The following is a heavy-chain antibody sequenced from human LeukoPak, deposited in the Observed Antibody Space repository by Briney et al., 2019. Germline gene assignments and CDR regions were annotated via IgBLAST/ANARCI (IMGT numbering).Heavy chain of an antibody. CDR2: INQDGSEM. J-gene: IGHJ2*01. D-gene: IGHD3-22*01. CDR3: AADQDNMIVVRTTNWYFDL. V-gene: IGHV3-7*01. Sequence: PGGSLRLSCAAYGFTFSNYWMSWVRQAPGKGLEWLANINQDGSEMYYVDSVKGRFTISRDNGKNSLYLQINSLRADDTAVYYCAADQDNMIVVRTTNWYFDLWGRGTPVTVSS. CDR1: GFTFSNYW.